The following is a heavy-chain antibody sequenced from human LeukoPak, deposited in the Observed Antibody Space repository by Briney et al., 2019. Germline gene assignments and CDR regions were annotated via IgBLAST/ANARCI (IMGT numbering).Heavy chain of an antibody. CDR3: ARDGYSSGWYHFDY. CDR1: GYTFTTYG. Sequence: ASVKVSCKASGYTFTTYGISWVRQAPGQGREWMGWISAYNGDTNYAQKFQGRVNMTTDTSTSTAYMELRSLRSDDTAVYYCARDGYSSGWYHFDYWGQGTLVTSPQ. V-gene: IGHV1-18*01. D-gene: IGHD6-19*01. CDR2: ISAYNGDT. J-gene: IGHJ4*02.